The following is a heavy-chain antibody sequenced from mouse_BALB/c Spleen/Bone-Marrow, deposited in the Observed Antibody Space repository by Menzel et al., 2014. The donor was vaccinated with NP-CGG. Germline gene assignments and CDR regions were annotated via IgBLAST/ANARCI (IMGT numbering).Heavy chain of an antibody. V-gene: IGHV2-9*02. CDR3: AREIYYGNYAWFAY. J-gene: IGHJ3*01. D-gene: IGHD2-1*01. Sequence: VQVVESGPGLVAPSQRLSITCTVSGFSLTSYGVHWVRQPPGKGLEWLGVIWAGGSTNYNSALMSRLSISKDNSKSQVFLKMNSLQTDDTAMYYCAREIYYGNYAWFAYWGQGTLVTVSA. CDR2: IWAGGST. CDR1: GFSLTSYG.